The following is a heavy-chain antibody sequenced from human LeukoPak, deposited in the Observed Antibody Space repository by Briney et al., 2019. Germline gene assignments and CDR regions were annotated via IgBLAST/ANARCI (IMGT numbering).Heavy chain of an antibody. D-gene: IGHD5-24*01. CDR2: ISSSSSYI. CDR1: GFTFSSYS. J-gene: IGHJ4*02. V-gene: IGHV3-21*01. CDR3: ARDRRDGYNVG. Sequence: PGGSLRLSCAASGFTFSSYSMNWVRQAPGKGLEWVSSISSSSSYIYHADSVKGRFTISRDNAKNSLYLQMNSLRAEDTAVYYCARDRRDGYNVGWGQGTLVTVSS.